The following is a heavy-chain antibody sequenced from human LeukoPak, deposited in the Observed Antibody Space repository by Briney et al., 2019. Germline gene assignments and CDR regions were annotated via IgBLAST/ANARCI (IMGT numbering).Heavy chain of an antibody. CDR1: GFIFTTYG. V-gene: IGHV3-30*02. D-gene: IGHD4-17*01. CDR3: ARGTVTSRTWYYDL. Sequence: GGSLRLSCAASGFIFTTYGMHWVRQAPGKGLEWVAFIRYDGSNKYYADSVKGRFTFSRDNSKNTLYLQVNSLRAEETAVYYCARGTVTSRTWYYDLWGRGTLVTVSP. CDR2: IRYDGSNK. J-gene: IGHJ2*01.